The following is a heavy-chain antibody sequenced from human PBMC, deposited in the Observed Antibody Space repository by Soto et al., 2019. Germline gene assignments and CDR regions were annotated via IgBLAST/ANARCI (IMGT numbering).Heavy chain of an antibody. D-gene: IGHD2-15*01. Sequence: ASVKVSCKASGYTFTSYDINWVRQATGQGLEWMGWMNPNSGNTGYAQKVQGRVTMTRNTSISTAYMELSTLRSEDTAVYYCARGVVSCGSSWYFVLWGRGTLVTVSS. CDR3: ARGVVSCGSSWYFVL. J-gene: IGHJ2*01. CDR2: MNPNSGNT. CDR1: GYTFTSYD. V-gene: IGHV1-8*01.